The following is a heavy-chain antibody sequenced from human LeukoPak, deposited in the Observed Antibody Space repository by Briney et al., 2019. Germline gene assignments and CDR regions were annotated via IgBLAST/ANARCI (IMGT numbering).Heavy chain of an antibody. CDR1: GFTFNSYS. CDR2: ISHSSTYM. Sequence: GGSLRLSCAASGFTFNSYSMNWVRQTPEKGLEWVSSISHSSTYMYYTDSVKGRFTISRDNAKNSLCLQMNSLRAEDTAVYYCARVPPTTAHSWGQGTLVTVSS. D-gene: IGHD4-17*01. J-gene: IGHJ4*02. CDR3: ARVPPTTAHS. V-gene: IGHV3-21*01.